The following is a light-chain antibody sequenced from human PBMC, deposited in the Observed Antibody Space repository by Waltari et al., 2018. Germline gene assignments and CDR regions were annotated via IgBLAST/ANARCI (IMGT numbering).Light chain of an antibody. Sequence: SPGDRATLSCRASQSVGGYLAWYQHKPGQAPRLLIYDSSYRATGIPTRFSGSGSGTDFTLTISSLEADDFAIYYCQQRSNWPPWAFGQGTRVEV. J-gene: IGKJ1*01. CDR3: QQRSNWPPWA. CDR1: QSVGGY. V-gene: IGKV3-11*01. CDR2: DSS.